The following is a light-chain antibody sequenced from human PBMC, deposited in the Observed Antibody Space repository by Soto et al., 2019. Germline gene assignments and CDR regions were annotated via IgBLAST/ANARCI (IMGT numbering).Light chain of an antibody. CDR3: SSYTSSSTPNNYV. J-gene: IGLJ1*01. Sequence: QCALAQPASVSGSPGQSITISCTGTSSDVGGYNYVSWYQQHPGKAPKLMIYEVSNRPSGVSNRFSGSKSGNTASLTISGLEAEDEADYYCSSYTSSSTPNNYVFGTGTKVTVL. CDR2: EVS. CDR1: SSDVGGYNY. V-gene: IGLV2-14*01.